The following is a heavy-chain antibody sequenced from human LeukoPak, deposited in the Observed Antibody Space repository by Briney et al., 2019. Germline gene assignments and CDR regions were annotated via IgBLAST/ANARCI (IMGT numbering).Heavy chain of an antibody. CDR3: ATSRWFGEPTIHD. CDR1: GFTFDDYD. J-gene: IGHJ4*02. CDR2: ISGSGGST. D-gene: IGHD3-10*01. Sequence: AGGSLRLSFAASGFTFDDYDMTWVRQAPGTGLEWVSGISGSGGSTYYADSVKRRFTISRDNSKNTVYLQMNSLRADDPAVYYCATSRWFGEPTIHDWGQGTLVTVSS. V-gene: IGHV3-23*01.